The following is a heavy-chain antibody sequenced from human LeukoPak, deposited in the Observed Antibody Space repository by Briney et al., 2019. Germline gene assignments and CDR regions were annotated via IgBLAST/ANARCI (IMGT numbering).Heavy chain of an antibody. CDR1: GYTFTGYY. V-gene: IGHV1-2*02. J-gene: IGHJ5*02. CDR2: INPNSGGT. D-gene: IGHD6-13*01. Sequence: ASVKVACRAFGYTFTGYYMHWVRQAPGQGLEWMGWINPNSGGTNYAQKFQGRVTMTRDTSISTAYMELSRLRSDDTAVYYCARGIAAAGPFDPWGEGTLVTVSS. CDR3: ARGIAAAGPFDP.